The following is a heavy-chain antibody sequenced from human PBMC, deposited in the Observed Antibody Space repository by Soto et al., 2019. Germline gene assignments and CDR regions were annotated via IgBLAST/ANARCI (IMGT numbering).Heavy chain of an antibody. D-gene: IGHD3-10*01. J-gene: IGHJ1*01. CDR1: GVTFSSYT. V-gene: IGHV1-69*08. CDR3: ARDPPGMRIQYFQH. CDR2: IIPILGIA. Sequence: QVQLVQSGAEVKKPGSSVKVSCKASGVTFSSYTISWVRQAPGQGLEWMGRIIPILGIANYAQKFQGRVTITADKSTSTAYMELSSLRSEDTAVYYCARDPPGMRIQYFQHWGQGTLVTVSS.